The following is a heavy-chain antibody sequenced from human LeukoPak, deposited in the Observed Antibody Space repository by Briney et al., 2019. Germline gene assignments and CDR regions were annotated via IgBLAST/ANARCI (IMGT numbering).Heavy chain of an antibody. D-gene: IGHD1-7*01. CDR1: GFTFSSYS. Sequence: PGGSLRLSCAASGFTFSSYSLNWVRQAPGKGLEWVSCISSSSTYIYYADSVKGRFTISRDNAKNSLYLQMNSLRAEDTAVYYCARAHNWKYGTFDYWGQGTLVTVSS. CDR3: ARAHNWKYGTFDY. V-gene: IGHV3-21*01. J-gene: IGHJ4*02. CDR2: ISSSSTYI.